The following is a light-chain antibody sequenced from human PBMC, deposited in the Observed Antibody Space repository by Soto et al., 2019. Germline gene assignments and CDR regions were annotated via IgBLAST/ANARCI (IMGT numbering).Light chain of an antibody. J-gene: IGLJ1*01. Sequence: QSVLTQPASVSGSPGQSITISCTGTSSVVGCYNYVSWYQQHPGKAPKLMIYDVSNRLSGVSNRFSGSKSGNTASLTISGLQAEDEADYYCSSYTSSSPYVFGTGTKVTVL. CDR1: SSVVGCYNY. CDR3: SSYTSSSPYV. V-gene: IGLV2-14*01. CDR2: DVS.